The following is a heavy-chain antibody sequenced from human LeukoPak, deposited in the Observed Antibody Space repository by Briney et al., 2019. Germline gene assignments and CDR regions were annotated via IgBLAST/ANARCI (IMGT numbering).Heavy chain of an antibody. CDR2: ISWNSGSI. J-gene: IGHJ4*02. V-gene: IGHV3-9*01. Sequence: GGSLRLSCVASGFTFDDYAMHWVRQAPGKGLEWVSGISWNSGSIGYADSVKGRFTISRDNSKNTLYLQMNSLRAEDTAVYYCAKDQWSYGDYGALDYWGQGTLVTVSS. CDR3: AKDQWSYGDYGALDY. D-gene: IGHD4-17*01. CDR1: GFTFDDYA.